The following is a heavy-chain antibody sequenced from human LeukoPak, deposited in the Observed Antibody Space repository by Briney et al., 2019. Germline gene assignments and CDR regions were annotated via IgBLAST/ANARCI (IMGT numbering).Heavy chain of an antibody. D-gene: IGHD2-21*01. CDR3: ARVGSYSHLYYYYYYMDV. CDR1: GGSISSYY. Sequence: SETLSLTCAVSGGSISSYYWSSIRQPAGKGLEWIGRIYTSGSTNYNPSLKSRVTMSADTSKNQFSLKLSSVTAADTAVYYCARVGSYSHLYYYYYYMDVGGKGTTVTVSS. V-gene: IGHV4-4*07. CDR2: IYTSGST. J-gene: IGHJ6*03.